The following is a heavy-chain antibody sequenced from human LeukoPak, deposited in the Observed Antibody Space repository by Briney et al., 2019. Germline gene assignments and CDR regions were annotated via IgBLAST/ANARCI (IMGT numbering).Heavy chain of an antibody. V-gene: IGHV4-39*01. D-gene: IGHD1-26*01. CDR1: GVSIRSSSFY. CDR2: IYYSGST. J-gene: IGHJ4*02. CDR3: ARGLRWDLTISGTSTFDY. Sequence: PSGTLSLTCTVSGVSIRSSSFYWGWIRQPPGKGLEWIGSIYYSGSTYYRPSLKSRVTMSVDTSKNQFSLRLSSVTAADTAVYYCARGLRWDLTISGTSTFDYWGQGSLVTVSS.